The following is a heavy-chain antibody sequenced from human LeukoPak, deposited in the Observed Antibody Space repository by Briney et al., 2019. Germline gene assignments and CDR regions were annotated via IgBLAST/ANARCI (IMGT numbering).Heavy chain of an antibody. D-gene: IGHD1-1*01. Sequence: GGSLRLSCAASGFTFSTYWMSWVRQAPGKGLVWVSRVAADGSSTYYADYVRGRFTVSRDNARNSLYLQMSSLRAEDTAVYYCAKGSNNYPDNFDYWGQGTLVTVSS. CDR3: AKGSNNYPDNFDY. J-gene: IGHJ4*02. CDR2: VAADGSST. V-gene: IGHV3-74*01. CDR1: GFTFSTYW.